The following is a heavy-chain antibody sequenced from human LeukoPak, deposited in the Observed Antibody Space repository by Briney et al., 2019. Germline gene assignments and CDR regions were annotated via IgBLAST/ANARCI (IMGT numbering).Heavy chain of an antibody. D-gene: IGHD3-3*01. CDR1: GGTFSSYT. V-gene: IGHV1-69*02. Sequence: GASVKVSCKASGGTFSSYTISWVRQAPGQGLEWMGRIIPILGIANYAQKFQGRVTITADKSTSTAYMELSSLRSEDTAVYYCASNFLEWLSPESDDYWRQGTLVTVSS. CDR3: ASNFLEWLSPESDDY. CDR2: IIPILGIA. J-gene: IGHJ4*02.